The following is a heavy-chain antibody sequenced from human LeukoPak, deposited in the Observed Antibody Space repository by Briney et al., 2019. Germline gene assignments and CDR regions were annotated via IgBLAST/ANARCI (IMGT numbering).Heavy chain of an antibody. V-gene: IGHV3-66*01. D-gene: IGHD1-26*01. CDR2: MQSGGST. Sequence: GGSVRLSCAASGFIVSSNYISWVRQAPGKGLEWVSVMQSGGSTYYADSVEGRFTISRDNVRNTLSLQLSSLRGEDTAVYYCAREEGMGAFRYFDLWGQGTVVTVSA. CDR1: GFIVSSNY. CDR3: AREEGMGAFRYFDL. J-gene: IGHJ4*02.